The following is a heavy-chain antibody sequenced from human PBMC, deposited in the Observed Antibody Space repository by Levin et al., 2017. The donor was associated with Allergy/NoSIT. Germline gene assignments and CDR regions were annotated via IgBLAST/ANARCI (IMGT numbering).Heavy chain of an antibody. CDR1: GGSISSGGYS. CDR3: ARAGWAYYGSGTPHAFDI. D-gene: IGHD3-10*01. CDR2: IYHSGST. Sequence: SETLSLTCAVSGGSISSGGYSWSWIRQPPGTGLEWIGYIYHSGSTYYNPSLKSRVTISVDRSKNQFSLKLSSVTAADTAVYYCARAGWAYYGSGTPHAFDIWGQGTMVTVSS. J-gene: IGHJ3*02. V-gene: IGHV4-30-2*01.